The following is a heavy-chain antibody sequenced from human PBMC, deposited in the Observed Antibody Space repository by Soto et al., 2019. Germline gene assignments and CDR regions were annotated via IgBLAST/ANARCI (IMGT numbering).Heavy chain of an antibody. CDR2: INPKSDDT. Sequence: ASVKVSCKASGYPFSDNQIHWLRRAPGQGLEWMGRINPKSDDTNYAQKFQGRVTMTRDTSIDTAYLELTGLTSDDTATYYCARKHSLDYIRWGLDPWGQGTLVTISS. D-gene: IGHD4-4*01. J-gene: IGHJ5*02. CDR3: ARKHSLDYIRWGLDP. CDR1: GYPFSDNQ. V-gene: IGHV1-2*02.